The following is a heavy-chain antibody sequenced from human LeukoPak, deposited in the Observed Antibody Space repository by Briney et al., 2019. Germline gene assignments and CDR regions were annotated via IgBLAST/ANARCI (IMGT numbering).Heavy chain of an antibody. CDR2: ISSSGSTI. CDR3: ARSGTAMVTPDY. D-gene: IGHD5-18*01. V-gene: IGHV3-48*03. J-gene: IGHJ4*02. Sequence: GGSLRLSCAASGFTFSSYEMNWVRQAPGKGLEWVSYISSSGSTIYYADSAKGRFTISRDNAKNSLYLQMNSLRAEDTAVYYCARSGTAMVTPDYWGQGTLVTVSS. CDR1: GFTFSSYE.